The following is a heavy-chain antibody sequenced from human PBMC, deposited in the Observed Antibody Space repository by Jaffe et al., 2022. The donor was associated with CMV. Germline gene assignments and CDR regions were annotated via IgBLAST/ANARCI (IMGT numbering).Heavy chain of an antibody. CDR2: ISSSGNTI. Sequence: EVQLVESGGGLVQPGGSLRLSCVASGFTFSNSEMSWVRQAPGKGLDWISYISSSGNTIYYADSVKGRFAIFRDNARNSLYLQLNTLRAEDTAVYFCAGSNTRSEFPYWGQGTVVTVSS. CDR1: GFTFSNSE. D-gene: IGHD2-2*01. CDR3: AGSNTRSEFPY. V-gene: IGHV3-48*03. J-gene: IGHJ4*02.